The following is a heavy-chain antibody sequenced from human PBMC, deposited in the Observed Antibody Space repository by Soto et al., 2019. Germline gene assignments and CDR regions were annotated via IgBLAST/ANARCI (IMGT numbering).Heavy chain of an antibody. Sequence: GGSLRLSCAASGFTFDDYAMHWVRQAPGKGLECVSGISWNGGSICYADSVKGRFTISRDSAKNTIYLQMNSLRAEDTALDFCANAKRALWGIGDFDIWGQGTMVTVSS. V-gene: IGHV3-9*01. D-gene: IGHD7-27*01. J-gene: IGHJ3*02. CDR2: ISWNGGSI. CDR1: GFTFDDYA. CDR3: ANAKRALWGIGDFDI.